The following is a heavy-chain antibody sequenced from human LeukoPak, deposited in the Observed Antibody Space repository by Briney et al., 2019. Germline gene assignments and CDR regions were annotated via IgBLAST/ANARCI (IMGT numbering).Heavy chain of an antibody. V-gene: IGHV3-74*01. Sequence: GGSLRLSCAASGFTYSSFWMHWVRQAPGKGLGWVSRINSDGSSTSYADAVKGRFTISRDNAKNTLYLQMNSLRAEDTAVYYCAREVDTALDYWGQGTLVIVSS. CDR2: INSDGSST. D-gene: IGHD5-18*01. CDR1: GFTYSSFW. CDR3: AREVDTALDY. J-gene: IGHJ4*02.